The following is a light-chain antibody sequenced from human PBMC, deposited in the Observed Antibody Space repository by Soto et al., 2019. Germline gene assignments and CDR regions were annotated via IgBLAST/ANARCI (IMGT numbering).Light chain of an antibody. CDR3: QHYGSSPYT. J-gene: IGKJ2*01. CDR1: QSVSSGY. CDR2: GAS. V-gene: IGKV3-20*01. Sequence: IGLTQSPGTLSLSPGERATLSCRASQSVSSGYLAWYQQRPGQAPRLLIYGASSRTTGIPHRFSGSGSGTDFTLTISRLEPEDFAVYYCQHYGSSPYTFGQGTKLEIK.